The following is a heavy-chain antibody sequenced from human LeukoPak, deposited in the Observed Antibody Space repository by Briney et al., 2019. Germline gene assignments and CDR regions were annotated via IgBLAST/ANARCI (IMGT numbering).Heavy chain of an antibody. D-gene: IGHD6-6*01. V-gene: IGHV7-4-1*02. CDR2: INTNTGNP. Sequence: ASVKVSCKASGYTFTSYAMNWVRQAPGQGLEWMGWINTNTGNPTYAQGFTGRFVFSLDTSVSTAYLQISSLKAEDTAVYYCARDSSAWDSRSGYYYYYMDVWGKGTTVTVSS. J-gene: IGHJ6*03. CDR1: GYTFTSYA. CDR3: ARDSSAWDSRSGYYYYYMDV.